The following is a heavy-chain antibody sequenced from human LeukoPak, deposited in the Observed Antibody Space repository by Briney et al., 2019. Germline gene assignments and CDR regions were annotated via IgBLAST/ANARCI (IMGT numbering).Heavy chain of an antibody. V-gene: IGHV5-51*01. D-gene: IGHD1-26*01. Sequence: GESLKISCKTSGYKFSDYYIGWVRQRPGKGLEWMGIIYPGDSDLRYSPSFQGQVTISADKSIRTAYLHWSSLKASDTAMYYCARAYSGSYYTWDYWGQGTLVTVSS. CDR1: GYKFSDYY. J-gene: IGHJ4*02. CDR2: IYPGDSDL. CDR3: ARAYSGSYYTWDY.